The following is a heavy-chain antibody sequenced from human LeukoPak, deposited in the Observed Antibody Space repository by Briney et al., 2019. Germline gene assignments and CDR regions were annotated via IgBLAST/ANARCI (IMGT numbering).Heavy chain of an antibody. D-gene: IGHD5-12*01. CDR1: GGSISSSSYH. CDR3: ARRRAVAIDY. V-gene: IGHV4-39*01. CDR2: IYYSGST. Sequence: KPSETLSLTCTVSGGSISSSSYHWGWIRQPPGKGLEWIGSIYYSGSTYYNPSLKSRVTISVDTSKNQFSLKLSSVTAADTAVYYCARRRAVAIDYWGQGTLVTVSS. J-gene: IGHJ4*02.